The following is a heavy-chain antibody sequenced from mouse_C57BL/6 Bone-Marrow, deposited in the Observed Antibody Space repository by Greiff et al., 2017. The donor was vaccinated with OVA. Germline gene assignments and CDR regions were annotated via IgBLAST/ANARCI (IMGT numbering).Heavy chain of an antibody. CDR2: IWSGGST. D-gene: IGHD1-1*01. J-gene: IGHJ1*03. CDR3: AKTGFITTVVATLDWYFDV. CDR1: GFSLTSYG. Sequence: QVQLKESGPGLVQPSQSLSITCTVSGFSLTSYGVHWVRQPPGKGLEWLGVIWSGGSTDYNAAFIYRLSISKDNSKSQVFFKMNSLQADDTAIYYCAKTGFITTVVATLDWYFDVWGTGTTVPSPQ. V-gene: IGHV2-4*01.